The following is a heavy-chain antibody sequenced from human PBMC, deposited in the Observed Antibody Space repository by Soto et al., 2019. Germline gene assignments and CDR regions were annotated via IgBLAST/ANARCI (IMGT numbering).Heavy chain of an antibody. Sequence: PGGSLRLSCAASGFTFSSYAMSWFRQAQGKGLEWVSAISGSGGSTYYADSVKGRFTISRDNSKNTLYLQMNSLRAEDTAVYYCAKALGIAVAGTCDYWGQGTLVTVSS. D-gene: IGHD6-19*01. V-gene: IGHV3-23*01. CDR2: ISGSGGST. CDR1: GFTFSSYA. CDR3: AKALGIAVAGTCDY. J-gene: IGHJ4*02.